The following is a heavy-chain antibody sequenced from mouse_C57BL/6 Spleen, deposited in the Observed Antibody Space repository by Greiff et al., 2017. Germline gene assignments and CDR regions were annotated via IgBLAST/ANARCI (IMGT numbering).Heavy chain of an antibody. J-gene: IGHJ3*01. CDR1: GYTFTSYG. Sequence: QVHVKQSGAELARPGASVKLSCKASGYTFTSYGISWVKQRTGQGLEWIGEIYPRSGNTYYNEKFKGKATLTADKSSSTAYMELRSLTSEDSAVYFCAGGGSTSFAYWGQGTLVTVSA. D-gene: IGHD5-1*01. V-gene: IGHV1-81*01. CDR2: IYPRSGNT. CDR3: AGGGSTSFAY.